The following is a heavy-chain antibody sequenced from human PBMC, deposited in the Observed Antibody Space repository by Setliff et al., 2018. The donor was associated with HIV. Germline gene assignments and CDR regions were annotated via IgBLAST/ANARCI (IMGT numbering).Heavy chain of an antibody. Sequence: PSETLSLTCAVYGGSFSDYYWSWIRQPPGKGLEWIAEIKHSGSTNYNPSLKSRVTISVDTSKNQVSLKLTSVTAADTAVYYCARVLRDTSCYGPWGQGTRVTVSS. CDR2: IKHSGST. D-gene: IGHD2-2*01. CDR1: GGSFSDYY. CDR3: ARVLRDTSCYGP. J-gene: IGHJ5*02. V-gene: IGHV4-34*01.